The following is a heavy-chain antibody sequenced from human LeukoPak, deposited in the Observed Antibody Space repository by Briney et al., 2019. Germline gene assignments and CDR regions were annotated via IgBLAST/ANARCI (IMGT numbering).Heavy chain of an antibody. J-gene: IGHJ5*02. CDR3: AKDREPIGDRGRSSWYRIGGSFDP. CDR2: ISGSGGST. CDR1: GFTFSSYA. Sequence: QAGGSLRLSCAASGFTFSSYAMSWVRQAPGKGLEWVSAISGSGGSTYYADSVKGRFTISRGNSKNTLYLQMNSLRAEDTAVYYCAKDREPIGDRGRSSWYRIGGSFDPWGQGTLVTVSS. D-gene: IGHD6-13*01. V-gene: IGHV3-23*01.